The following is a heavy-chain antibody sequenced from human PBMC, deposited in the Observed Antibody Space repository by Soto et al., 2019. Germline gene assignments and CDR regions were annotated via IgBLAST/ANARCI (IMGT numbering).Heavy chain of an antibody. Sequence: EVQVLESGGGLVEPGGSLRLSCVGSGFTFSTYAMNWVRRAPGKGLEWVSGISGSGSDRYYADSVRGRFIISRDNSNNTLNLQMDSLRAADTAIYYCTKTPRSFYYYMDVWGKGTTVTVSS. V-gene: IGHV3-23*01. D-gene: IGHD3-3*01. J-gene: IGHJ6*03. CDR2: ISGSGSDR. CDR3: TKTPRSFYYYMDV. CDR1: GFTFSTYA.